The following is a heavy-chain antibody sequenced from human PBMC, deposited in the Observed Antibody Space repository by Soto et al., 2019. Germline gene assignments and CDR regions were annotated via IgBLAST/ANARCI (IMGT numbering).Heavy chain of an antibody. Sequence: SVKVSCKASGGTFSSYAISWVRQAPGQGLEWMGGIIPIFGTANYAQKFQGRITITADESTSTAYMELSSLRSEDTAVYYCARDFGQYCSGGSCYQNWFDPWGQGTLVTVSS. CDR2: IIPIFGTA. D-gene: IGHD2-15*01. CDR1: GGTFSSYA. V-gene: IGHV1-69*13. J-gene: IGHJ5*02. CDR3: ARDFGQYCSGGSCYQNWFDP.